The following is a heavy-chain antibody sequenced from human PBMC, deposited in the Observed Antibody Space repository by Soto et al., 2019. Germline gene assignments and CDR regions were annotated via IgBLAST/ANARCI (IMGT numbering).Heavy chain of an antibody. D-gene: IGHD6-13*01. CDR2: IWYDGSNK. V-gene: IGHV3-33*01. Sequence: GGSLRLSCAASGFTFSSYGMHWVRQAPGKGLEWVAVIWYDGSNKYYADSVKGRFTISRDNSKNTLYLQMNSLRAEDTAVYYCARQEVSSSSWVTSLSYYYYYYMDVWGKGTTVTVSS. J-gene: IGHJ6*03. CDR1: GFTFSSYG. CDR3: ARQEVSSSSWVTSLSYYYYYYMDV.